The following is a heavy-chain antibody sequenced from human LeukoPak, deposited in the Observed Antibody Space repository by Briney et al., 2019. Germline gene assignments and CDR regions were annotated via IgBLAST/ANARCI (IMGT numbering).Heavy chain of an antibody. Sequence: SETLSLTCTVSGGSISSGGYYWSWIRQHPGKGLEWIGYVYYSGSTYYNPSLKSRVTISVDTSKNQFSLKLSSVTAADTAVYYCARESRTMIVPYYGMDVWGQGTTVTVSS. D-gene: IGHD3-22*01. CDR2: VYYSGST. CDR3: ARESRTMIVPYYGMDV. CDR1: GGSISSGGYY. V-gene: IGHV4-31*03. J-gene: IGHJ6*02.